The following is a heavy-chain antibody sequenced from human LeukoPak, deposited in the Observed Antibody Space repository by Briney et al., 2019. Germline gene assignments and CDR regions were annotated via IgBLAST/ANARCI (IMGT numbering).Heavy chain of an antibody. D-gene: IGHD5-18*01. CDR1: GGSFSVYY. CDR2: INHSGST. V-gene: IGHV4-34*01. CDR3: APRGDIEYSYGYGKWFDP. Sequence: PSETLSLTCAVYGGSFSVYYWSGIRQPPGKGLEWIGEINHSGSTNYNASLKSRVTISVDTSKNQFSLRLSSVTAADTAVYFCAPRGDIEYSYGYGKWFDPWGQGTRVTVSS. J-gene: IGHJ5*02.